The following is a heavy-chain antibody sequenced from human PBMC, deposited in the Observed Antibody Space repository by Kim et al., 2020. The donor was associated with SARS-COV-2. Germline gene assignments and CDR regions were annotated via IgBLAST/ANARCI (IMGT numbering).Heavy chain of an antibody. D-gene: IGHD1-26*01. CDR3: ARDASMVVGATGAFDY. CDR1: GFTFSSYA. V-gene: IGHV3-30*04. Sequence: GGSLRLSCAASGFTFSSYAMHWVRQAPGKGLEWVAVISYDGSNKYYADSVKGRFTISRDNSKNTLYLQMNSLRAEDTAVYYCARDASMVVGATGAFDYWGQGTLVTVSS. CDR2: ISYDGSNK. J-gene: IGHJ4*02.